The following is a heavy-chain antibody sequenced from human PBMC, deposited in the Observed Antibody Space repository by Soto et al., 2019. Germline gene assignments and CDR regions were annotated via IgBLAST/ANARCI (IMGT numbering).Heavy chain of an antibody. CDR3: VGGYGWLPDY. Sequence: DVQLVESGGGLVQPGGSLRLSCEASGFTFSSLWMNWVRQAPGKGLEWVAIIEQNGGERNYLDSVEGRFTISRDNAKKSVYLQMNSLRAEDTALYYCVGGYGWLPDYWGQGTLVTVSS. CDR2: IEQNGGER. J-gene: IGHJ4*02. V-gene: IGHV3-7*05. D-gene: IGHD6-19*01. CDR1: GFTFSSLW.